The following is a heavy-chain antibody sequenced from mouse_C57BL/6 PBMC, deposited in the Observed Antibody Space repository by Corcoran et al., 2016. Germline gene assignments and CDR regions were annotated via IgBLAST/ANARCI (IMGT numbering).Heavy chain of an antibody. D-gene: IGHD1-1*01. CDR1: GYTFTDYY. V-gene: IGHV1-26*01. J-gene: IGHJ3*01. Sequence: EVQLQQSGTELVQPGASGKISCKASGYTFTDYYMNWVKQSHGKSLEWIGDINPNNGGTSYNQKFKGKATFTVDKSSSTAYMELRSLTSEDSAVYYCARSYYGSPFAYWGQGTLVTVSA. CDR3: ARSYYGSPFAY. CDR2: INPNNGGT.